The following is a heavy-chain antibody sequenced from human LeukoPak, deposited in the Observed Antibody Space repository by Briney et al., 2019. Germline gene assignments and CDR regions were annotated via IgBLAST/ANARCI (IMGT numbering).Heavy chain of an antibody. CDR1: GFSFSSYG. CDR3: LDI. CDR2: IGYDGSYN. D-gene: IGHD2-21*01. Sequence: SGGSLRLSCTASGFSFSSYGMVWVRQAPGKALEWLTFIGYDGSYNNYGDSVKGRFTVSRDNYCAKDKTRIVVVVPGSRMKSDALDIWGQGTMDTVSS. V-gene: IGHV3-30*02. J-gene: IGHJ3*02.